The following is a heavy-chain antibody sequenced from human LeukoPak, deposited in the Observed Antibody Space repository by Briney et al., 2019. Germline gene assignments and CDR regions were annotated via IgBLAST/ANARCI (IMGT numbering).Heavy chain of an antibody. J-gene: IGHJ4*02. CDR3: ARVHWGAYSNYEDY. CDR1: GYTFTGYY. V-gene: IGHV1-2*02. CDR2: INPNSGGT. D-gene: IGHD4-4*01. Sequence: ASVKVSCKASGYTFTGYYMHWVRQAPGQGLEWMGWINPNSGGTNYAQKFQGRVTMTRDTSISTAYMELSRLRSDDTAVYYCARVHWGAYSNYEDYWGQGTLVTVSS.